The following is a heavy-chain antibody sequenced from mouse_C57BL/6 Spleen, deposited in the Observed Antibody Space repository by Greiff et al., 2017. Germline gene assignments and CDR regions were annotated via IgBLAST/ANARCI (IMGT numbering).Heavy chain of an antibody. J-gene: IGHJ3*01. CDR1: GYTFTDYN. CDR2: INPNNGGT. V-gene: IGHV1-22*01. CDR3: AIYYDHTIFAY. D-gene: IGHD2-4*01. Sequence: EVQLQQSGPELVKPGASVKMSCKASGYTFTDYNMHWVKQSHGKSLEWIGYINPNNGGTSYNQKFKGKATLTVNKSSSTAYMELRSLTSEDSAVYYCAIYYDHTIFAYWGQGTLVTVSA.